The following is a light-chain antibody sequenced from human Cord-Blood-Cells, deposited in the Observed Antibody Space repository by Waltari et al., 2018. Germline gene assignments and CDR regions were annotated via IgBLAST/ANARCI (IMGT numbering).Light chain of an antibody. Sequence: DIQMTQSPSPLSASVGDRVTIPCRASQSISTWLAWYQQKPGKAPKLLIYKAFSLESGVPSRFSGSGSGTEFTLTISSLQPDDFATYYCQQYNSYWTFGQGTKVEIK. J-gene: IGKJ1*01. CDR3: QQYNSYWT. CDR2: KAF. CDR1: QSISTW. V-gene: IGKV1-5*03.